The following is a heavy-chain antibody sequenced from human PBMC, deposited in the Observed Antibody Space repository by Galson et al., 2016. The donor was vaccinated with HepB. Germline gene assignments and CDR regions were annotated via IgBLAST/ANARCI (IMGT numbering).Heavy chain of an antibody. Sequence: SVKVSCKASGYTFTGYYMHWVRQAPGQGLEWMGWINPNSGGTNYAQKSQGRVTMTRDASISTAYMELSRLRSDDTAVYYCARDSRRVLWFGELYPEYYFDYWGQGTLVTVSS. CDR3: ARDSRRVLWFGELYPEYYFDY. J-gene: IGHJ4*02. CDR1: GYTFTGYY. D-gene: IGHD3-10*01. V-gene: IGHV1-2*02. CDR2: INPNSGGT.